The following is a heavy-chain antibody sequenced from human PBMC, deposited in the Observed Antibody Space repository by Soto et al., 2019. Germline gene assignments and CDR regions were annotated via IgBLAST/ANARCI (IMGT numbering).Heavy chain of an antibody. J-gene: IGHJ4*02. Sequence: SETLSLTCAVYGGSFSGYYWSWIRQPPGKGLEWIGEINHSGSTNYNPSLKSRVTISVDTSKNQFSLKLSSVTAADTAVYYCARAHGGEDSNYGRYFDYWGQGTLVTVSS. D-gene: IGHD4-4*01. V-gene: IGHV4-34*01. CDR3: ARAHGGEDSNYGRYFDY. CDR2: INHSGST. CDR1: GGSFSGYY.